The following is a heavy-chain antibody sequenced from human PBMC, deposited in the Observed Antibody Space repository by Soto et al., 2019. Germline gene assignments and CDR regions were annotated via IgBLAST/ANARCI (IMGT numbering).Heavy chain of an antibody. D-gene: IGHD1-1*01. V-gene: IGHV3-9*01. Sequence: PGGSLRLSCAASGFTFDDYAMHWVRQAPGKGLEWVSGISWNSGSIGYADSVKGRFTISRDNAKNSLYLQMNSLRAEDTALYYFAIWNDSATGKEAFDTWGQGTMVT. J-gene: IGHJ3*02. CDR3: AIWNDSATGKEAFDT. CDR2: ISWNSGSI. CDR1: GFTFDDYA.